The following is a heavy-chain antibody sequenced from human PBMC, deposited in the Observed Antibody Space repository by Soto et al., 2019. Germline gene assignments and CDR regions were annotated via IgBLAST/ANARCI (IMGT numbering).Heavy chain of an antibody. J-gene: IGHJ4*02. D-gene: IGHD2-15*01. CDR3: AKDLVGSNADYYDY. CDR1: GFTVSNKY. V-gene: IGHV3-23*01. CDR2: ISGSGGST. Sequence: GGSLRLSCVASGFTVSNKYMSWVRQAPGKGLEWVSAISGSGGSTYYADSVKGRFTISRDNSKNTLYLQMNSLRAEDTAVYYCAKDLVGSNADYYDYWGQGTLVTVSS.